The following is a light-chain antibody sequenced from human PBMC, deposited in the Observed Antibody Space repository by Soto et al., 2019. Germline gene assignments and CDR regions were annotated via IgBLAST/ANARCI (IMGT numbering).Light chain of an antibody. CDR2: GAS. CDR1: QSVNSN. CDR3: QQRKTGPRF. J-gene: IGKJ2*01. V-gene: IGKV3-15*01. Sequence: EIVMTQSPATLSVSPGERATLSCRASQSVNSNLAWYQQKPGHSPRLLIYGASTRVTGIPARFSGSGSGTELTLTIRRLQSEDLAISNSQQRKTGPRFFGKGNKLEIK.